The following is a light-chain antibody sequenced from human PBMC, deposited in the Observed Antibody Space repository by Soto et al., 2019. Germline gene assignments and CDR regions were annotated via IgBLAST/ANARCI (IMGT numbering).Light chain of an antibody. CDR1: SSNIGAGSD. CDR2: GNN. V-gene: IGLV1-40*01. CDR3: QSYDSSLSGYV. J-gene: IGLJ1*01. Sequence: QSVLTQPPSVSGAPGQRVTISCTGSSSNIGAGSDVHWYQQLPGTAPKLLIYGNNNRPSGVPDRFSGSKSDTSASLAITGRQAEDEADYYCQSYDSSLSGYVFGTGTKLTVL.